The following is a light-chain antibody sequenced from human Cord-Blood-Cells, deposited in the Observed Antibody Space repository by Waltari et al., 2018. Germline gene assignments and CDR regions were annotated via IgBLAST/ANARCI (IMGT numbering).Light chain of an antibody. V-gene: IGLV2-8*01. Sequence: QSALTQPPSASGSPGQAVTISCTGTSSDVGGYNYVSWYQQHPGKAPKLMIYEVSRRPAGVPGRFSGSKSGNTASLTVSGLHAEDEADYYCSSYAGSNNYVFGTGTKVTVL. J-gene: IGLJ1*01. CDR2: EVS. CDR1: SSDVGGYNY. CDR3: SSYAGSNNYV.